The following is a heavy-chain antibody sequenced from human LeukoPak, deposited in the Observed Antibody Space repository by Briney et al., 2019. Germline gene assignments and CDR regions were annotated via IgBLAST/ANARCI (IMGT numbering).Heavy chain of an antibody. J-gene: IGHJ4*02. Sequence: GGSLRLSCAASGFTVSSNYMSWVRQAPGKGLEWVSVIYSGGSTYYADSVKGRFTISRDNSKNTLYLQMNSLRAEDTAVYYCARFYSYGWRYFDYWGQGTLVTVSS. CDR3: ARFYSYGWRYFDY. D-gene: IGHD5-18*01. CDR2: IYSGGST. V-gene: IGHV3-53*01. CDR1: GFTVSSNY.